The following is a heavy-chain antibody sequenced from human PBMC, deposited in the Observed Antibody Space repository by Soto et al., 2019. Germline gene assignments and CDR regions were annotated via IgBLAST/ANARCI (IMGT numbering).Heavy chain of an antibody. Sequence: LRLSCAASGFTFSSYGMHWVRQAPGKGLEWVAVISYDGSNKYYADSVKGRFTISRDNSKNTLYLQMNSLRAEDTAVYYCAKSVGIVVVTAPVDYWGQGTLVTVSS. J-gene: IGHJ4*02. CDR2: ISYDGSNK. D-gene: IGHD2-21*02. V-gene: IGHV3-30*18. CDR3: AKSVGIVVVTAPVDY. CDR1: GFTFSSYG.